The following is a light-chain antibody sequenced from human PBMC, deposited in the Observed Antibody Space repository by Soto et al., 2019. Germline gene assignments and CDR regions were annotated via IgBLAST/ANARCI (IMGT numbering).Light chain of an antibody. V-gene: IGKV1-6*01. CDR2: AAS. J-gene: IGKJ1*01. CDR3: LQDYNYPRT. Sequence: ATQMAQSPSSLSASVGDRVTITCRASQAIRNDLAWYQQKPGKAPKLLIYAASRLQSGVPSRFSGRGSGTEFTLTISSXXXXXXXXXYCLQDYNYPRTFGQX. CDR1: QAIRND.